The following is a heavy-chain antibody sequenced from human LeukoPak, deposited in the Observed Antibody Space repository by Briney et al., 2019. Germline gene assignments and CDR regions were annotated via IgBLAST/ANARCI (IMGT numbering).Heavy chain of an antibody. CDR3: ARIYNLPHAPWFSDPLYGMDV. J-gene: IGHJ6*02. D-gene: IGHD3-10*01. CDR1: GYTFTGYY. Sequence: ASVKVSCKASGYTFTGYYMHWVRQAPGQGLEWMGWINPNSGGTNYAQKFQGRVTMTRDTSISTAYMELSRLRSDDTAVYYCARIYNLPHAPWFSDPLYGMDVWGQGTTVTVSS. CDR2: INPNSGGT. V-gene: IGHV1-2*02.